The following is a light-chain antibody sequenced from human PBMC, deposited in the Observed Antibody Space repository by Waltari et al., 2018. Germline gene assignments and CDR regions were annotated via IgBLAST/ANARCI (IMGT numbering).Light chain of an antibody. CDR2: RDS. Sequence: SYELTQPLSVSVALGQTARITCGGNNIGSKNVHWYQQKPGQAPVLVIYRDSNRPSGIPERFSGSNSGNTATLTISRAQAGDEADYYCQVWDSSTFNVFGSGTKVTVL. CDR1: NIGSKN. V-gene: IGLV3-9*01. CDR3: QVWDSSTFNV. J-gene: IGLJ6*01.